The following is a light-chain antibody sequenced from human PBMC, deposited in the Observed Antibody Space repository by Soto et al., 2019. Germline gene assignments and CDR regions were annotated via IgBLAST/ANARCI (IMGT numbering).Light chain of an antibody. J-gene: IGKJ5*01. Sequence: EVVMTQSPATLSVSPCERATLSSSASESVSSNLAWYQQRPGQAPRLVIYGASTRATGIPARFSGGGSGTEFTLTISSLQSEDFAVYYCQQYDNWPPITFGQGTRLENK. CDR1: ESVSSN. V-gene: IGKV3-15*01. CDR3: QQYDNWPPIT. CDR2: GAS.